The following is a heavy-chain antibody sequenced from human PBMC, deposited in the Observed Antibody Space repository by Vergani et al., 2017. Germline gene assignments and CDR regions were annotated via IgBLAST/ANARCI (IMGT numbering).Heavy chain of an antibody. CDR2: MNPNSGGT. V-gene: IGHV1-8*01. CDR3: ARDHCTSVNCYEYYYHGMDV. CDR1: GYTFSSYD. Sequence: QVQLVQSGAEVKKPGASEKVSCKASGYTFSSYDINWARQATGQGLEWMGWMNPNSGGTEYANRSLGRVTMTRDTCISAVYMELSRLTSDDTAVYYCARDHCTSVNCYEYYYHGMDVWGQGP. J-gene: IGHJ6*02. D-gene: IGHD2-15*01.